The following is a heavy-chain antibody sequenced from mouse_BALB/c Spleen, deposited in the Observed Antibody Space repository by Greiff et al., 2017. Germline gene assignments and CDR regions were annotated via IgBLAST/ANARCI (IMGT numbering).Heavy chain of an antibody. V-gene: IGHV1S81*02. CDR1: GYTFTSYW. D-gene: IGHD1-1*01. J-gene: IGHJ4*01. CDR3: ARRIYYAN. Sequence: QVQLQQPGAELVKPGASVKLSCKASGYTFTSYWMHWVKQSPGQGLEWIGEINPSNGRTNYNEKFKSKATLTVDKSSSTAYMQLSSLTSEDSAVYYCARRIYYANWGEGTSVTVSS. CDR2: INPSNGRT.